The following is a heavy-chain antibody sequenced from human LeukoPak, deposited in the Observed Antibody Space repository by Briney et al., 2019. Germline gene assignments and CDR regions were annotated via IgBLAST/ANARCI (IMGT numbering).Heavy chain of an antibody. J-gene: IGHJ4*02. CDR2: ISHSGST. Sequence: PSETLSLTCAVSGGSISSTNWWSWVRQPPGKGLEWIGEISHSGSTNYNPSLKSRVTISVDKSKNQFSLKLSSVTAADTAVYYCVRVAYSSGWYCDYWGQGTLVTVSS. V-gene: IGHV4-4*02. CDR3: VRVAYSSGWYCDY. D-gene: IGHD6-19*01. CDR1: GGSISSTNW.